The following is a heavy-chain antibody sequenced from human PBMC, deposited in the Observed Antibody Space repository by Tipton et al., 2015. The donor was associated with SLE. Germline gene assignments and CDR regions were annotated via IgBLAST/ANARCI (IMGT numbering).Heavy chain of an antibody. J-gene: IGHJ4*02. V-gene: IGHV4-34*01. D-gene: IGHD4-11*01. CDR3: ASGGVAVIGVDW. CDR1: GGFFSAYD. Sequence: LRLSCAVSGGFFSAYDWSWIRQPPGKGLEWIGEISHGGSSNYNPSLRGRVTMSVDTSKNLVSLKVQSVTAADTAVYYCASGGVAVIGVDWWGQGTLVTVSS. CDR2: ISHGGSS.